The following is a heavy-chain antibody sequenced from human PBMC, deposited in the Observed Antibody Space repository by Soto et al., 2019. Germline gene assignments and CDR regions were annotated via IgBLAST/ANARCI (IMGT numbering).Heavy chain of an antibody. CDR2: IYSSGIT. D-gene: IGHD3-3*01. Sequence: QVHLQESGPGLVKPSETLSLPCTVSGGAITTYYWTWIRQPAGKGLEWIGRIYSSGITKNNPSLQSRVTMSLATSYKLSSLRLTSATAADTAGYYCARGQRFSNWFDPWGQGTLVTFS. J-gene: IGHJ5*02. CDR3: ARGQRFSNWFDP. V-gene: IGHV4-4*07. CDR1: GGAITTYY.